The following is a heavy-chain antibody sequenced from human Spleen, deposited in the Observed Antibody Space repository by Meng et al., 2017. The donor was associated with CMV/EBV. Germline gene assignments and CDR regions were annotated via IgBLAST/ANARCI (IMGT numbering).Heavy chain of an antibody. Sequence: ASVKVSCKASGYTFTSYGITWVRQAPGQGLEWMGWISGYNGNTNYAQKLQGRVTMTTDTSTSTAYMELRSLRSDDTAVDYCARDKVCSSIRCDTYYYYGMDVWGQGTTVTVSS. V-gene: IGHV1-18*01. CDR1: GYTFTSYG. D-gene: IGHD2-2*02. J-gene: IGHJ6*02. CDR3: ARDKVCSSIRCDTYYYYGMDV. CDR2: ISGYNGNT.